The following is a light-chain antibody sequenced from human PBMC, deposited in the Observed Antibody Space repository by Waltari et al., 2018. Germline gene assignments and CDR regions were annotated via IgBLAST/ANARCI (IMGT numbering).Light chain of an antibody. J-gene: IGLJ2*01. CDR3: SSYTSSSLVV. V-gene: IGLV2-14*01. CDR2: DVS. Sequence: QSALTQPASVSGSPRQSIPISCTGTSSDVGRYNYVSWYQQHPGKAPKLMIYDVSNRPSGVSNRFSGSKSGNTASLTISGLQAEDEADYYCSSYTSSSLVVFGGGTKLTVL. CDR1: SSDVGRYNY.